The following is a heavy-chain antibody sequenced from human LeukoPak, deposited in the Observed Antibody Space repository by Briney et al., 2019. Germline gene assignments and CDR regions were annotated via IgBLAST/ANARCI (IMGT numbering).Heavy chain of an antibody. CDR1: VGNFNSYA. CDR3: AREIRFLEWYLDC. CDR2: INVYNGDT. Sequence: GASVKVSCKASVGNFNSYAVSWVRQAPGQGLEWMGWINVYNGDTNFAQKFQGRVTMTTDTSTSTAYMELRSLRSDDTAVYYCAREIRFLEWYLDCWGQGTLVTVSS. D-gene: IGHD3-3*01. J-gene: IGHJ4*02. V-gene: IGHV1-18*01.